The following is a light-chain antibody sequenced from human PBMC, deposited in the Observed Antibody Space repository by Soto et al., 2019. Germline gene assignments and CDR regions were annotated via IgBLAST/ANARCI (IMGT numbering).Light chain of an antibody. CDR1: QSVSSY. CDR3: QQYSNWPPLYT. J-gene: IGKJ2*01. V-gene: IGKV3-15*01. CDR2: DAS. Sequence: EIVMTQSPATLSVSPGERATLSCRASQSVSSYLAWYQQXPXXXXRLLIYDASTRATGIPDRFSGSGSGTDFTLTISSLQSADFAVYYCQQYSNWPPLYTFGRGTKLEIK.